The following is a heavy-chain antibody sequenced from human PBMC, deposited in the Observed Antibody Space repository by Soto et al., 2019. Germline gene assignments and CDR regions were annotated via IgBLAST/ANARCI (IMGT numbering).Heavy chain of an antibody. J-gene: IGHJ6*03. D-gene: IGHD2-2*01. Sequence: SETLSLTCAVYGGSFSGYYWSWIRQPPGKGLEWIGEINHSGSTNYNPSLKSRVTISVDTSKNQFSLKLSSVTAADTAVYYCARGRGGPAAPYYYYYMDVWGKGTTVTVS. CDR2: INHSGST. CDR3: ARGRGGPAAPYYYYYMDV. V-gene: IGHV4-34*01. CDR1: GGSFSGYY.